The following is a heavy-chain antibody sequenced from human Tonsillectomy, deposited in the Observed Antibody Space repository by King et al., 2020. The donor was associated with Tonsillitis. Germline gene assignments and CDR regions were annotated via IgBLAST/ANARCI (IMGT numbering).Heavy chain of an antibody. CDR1: GGSFSDYY. D-gene: IGHD6-6*01. CDR2: INHSGTT. CDR3: ARYEYIRRSIFDY. V-gene: IGHV4-34*01. Sequence: VQLQQWGAGLLKPSVTLSLTCAVYGGSFSDYYWSWIRQAPGKGLQWIGEINHSGTTTYNPSLKSRVSLSVAPSKKQFSLNLRYVTAADTAVYYGARYEYIRRSIFDYWGQGTLVTVSS. J-gene: IGHJ4*02.